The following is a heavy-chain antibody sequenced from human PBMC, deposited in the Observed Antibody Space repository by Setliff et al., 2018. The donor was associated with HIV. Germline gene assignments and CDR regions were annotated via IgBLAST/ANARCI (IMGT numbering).Heavy chain of an antibody. D-gene: IGHD3-22*01. J-gene: IGHJ1*01. V-gene: IGHV1-8*02. CDR1: GYTFTSYD. CDR2: INPNSGNT. CDR3: ATPMFPNYHDNSVLID. Sequence: ASVKVSCKASGYTFTSYDINWVRQATGQGLGWMGWINPNSGNTGYAQKFQGRVTMTRNTSVSTADLELGSVRSDATAVYYCATPMFPNYHDNSVLIDWGQGTPVTVSS.